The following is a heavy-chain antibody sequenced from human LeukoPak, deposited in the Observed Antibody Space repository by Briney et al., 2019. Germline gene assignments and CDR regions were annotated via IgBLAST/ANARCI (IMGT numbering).Heavy chain of an antibody. CDR1: GFTFNRNA. CDR2: IGGSGDKT. D-gene: IGHD6-19*01. Sequence: GGSLRLSCAASGFTFNRNAISWVRQAPGKGLEWVSTIGGSGDKTSYADSVKGRFTISRDNSKNMLHLQMSSLTGEDTALYYCVRRGDASSGWGDRDYWGQGALVTVSS. CDR3: VRRGDASSGWGDRDY. V-gene: IGHV3-23*01. J-gene: IGHJ4*02.